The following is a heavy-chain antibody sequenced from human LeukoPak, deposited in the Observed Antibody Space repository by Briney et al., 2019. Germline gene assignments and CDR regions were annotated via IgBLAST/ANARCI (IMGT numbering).Heavy chain of an antibody. D-gene: IGHD6-19*01. J-gene: IGHJ4*02. CDR3: AKEGIAVYDY. CDR2: INPSGGST. Sequence: DSVKVSFQHCGYTFTRYLISWVRQAPGQALEWMGIINPSGGSTSYAQKFQGRVTMTRDTSTSTVYMELSSLRSEDTAVYYCAKEGIAVYDYWGQGTLVTVSS. V-gene: IGHV1-46*01. CDR1: GYTFTRYL.